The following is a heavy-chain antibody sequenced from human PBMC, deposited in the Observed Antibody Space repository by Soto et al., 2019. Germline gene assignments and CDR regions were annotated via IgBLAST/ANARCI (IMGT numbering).Heavy chain of an antibody. J-gene: IGHJ4*02. CDR3: ARAWGFSSGWYGSFSY. V-gene: IGHV6-1*01. CDR2: TYYRSKWYN. Sequence: SQTLSLTCAISGDSVSSDRAAWNWIRQSPSRGLEWLGRTYYRSKWYNDYAVSVKSRITINPDTSKNQFSLQLNSVTPEDTAVYYCARAWGFSSGWYGSFSYWGQGTLVTVSS. D-gene: IGHD6-19*01. CDR1: GDSVSSDRAA.